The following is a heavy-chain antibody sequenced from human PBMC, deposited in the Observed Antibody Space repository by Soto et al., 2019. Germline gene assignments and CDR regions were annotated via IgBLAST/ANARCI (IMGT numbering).Heavy chain of an antibody. CDR1: GGSFSGYY. V-gene: IGHV4-34*01. CDR2: INHSGST. Sequence: QVQLQQWGAGLLKPSETLSLTCAVYGGSFSGYYWTWIRQPPGTGLEWIGEINHSGSTNYNPSLKSRVTISVDTSKNQFSLKLTSVTAADAAVYYCARDKITGLFDYWGQGTPVTVSP. J-gene: IGHJ4*02. D-gene: IGHD2-8*02. CDR3: ARDKITGLFDY.